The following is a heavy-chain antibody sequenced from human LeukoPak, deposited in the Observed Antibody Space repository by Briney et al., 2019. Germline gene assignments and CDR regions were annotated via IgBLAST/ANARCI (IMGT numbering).Heavy chain of an antibody. CDR1: GYTFTSYG. Sequence: ASVKVSCKASGYTFTSYGISWVRQAPGQGLEWMGWISAYNGNTNYAQRLQGRVTMTTDTSTSTAYMELRSLRSDDTAVYYCARDLPPNYYESSGYPGDYWGQGTLVTVSS. J-gene: IGHJ4*02. CDR3: ARDLPPNYYESSGYPGDY. D-gene: IGHD3-22*01. V-gene: IGHV1-18*01. CDR2: ISAYNGNT.